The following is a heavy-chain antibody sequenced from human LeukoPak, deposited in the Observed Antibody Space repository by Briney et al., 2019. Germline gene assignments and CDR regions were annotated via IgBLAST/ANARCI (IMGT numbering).Heavy chain of an antibody. CDR1: GFTFRSYG. CDR2: IWYDGSNK. CDR3: AKDLEATITGFDY. V-gene: IGHV3-33*03. D-gene: IGHD5-24*01. J-gene: IGHJ4*02. Sequence: GGSLRLSCAASGFTFRSYGMHWVRQAPGKGLEWVAVIWYDGSNKYYADSVKGRFTISRDNAKNSLYLQMNSLRAEDTALYYCAKDLEATITGFDYWGQGTLVTVSS.